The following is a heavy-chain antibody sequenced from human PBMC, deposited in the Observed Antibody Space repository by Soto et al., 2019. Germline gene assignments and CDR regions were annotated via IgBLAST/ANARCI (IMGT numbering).Heavy chain of an antibody. CDR3: AKNGQPPYYYYGMDV. CDR1: GYTFTRCG. V-gene: IGHV1-18*01. D-gene: IGHD2-8*01. Sequence: ASVKFSCKASGYTFTRCGISWVPQALGQGLEWMGWISGYNVDTNYAQKFQGRVTMTVDTSTTTAFMELTSLTSDDRAVYYCAKNGQPPYYYYGMDVWGQGTTVT. CDR2: ISGYNVDT. J-gene: IGHJ6*02.